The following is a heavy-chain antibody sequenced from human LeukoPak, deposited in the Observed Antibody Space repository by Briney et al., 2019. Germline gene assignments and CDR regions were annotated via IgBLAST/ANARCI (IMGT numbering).Heavy chain of an antibody. CDR1: GGSISSYY. V-gene: IGHV4-59*01. D-gene: IGHD3-3*02. J-gene: IGHJ5*02. Sequence: SETLSLTCTVSGGSISSYYWSWLRQPPGKGLEWIGYIYYSGSTNYNPSLKSRVTISVDTSKNQFSLKLSSVTAADTAVYYCARDSIWFDPWGQGTLVTVSS. CDR3: ARDSIWFDP. CDR2: IYYSGST.